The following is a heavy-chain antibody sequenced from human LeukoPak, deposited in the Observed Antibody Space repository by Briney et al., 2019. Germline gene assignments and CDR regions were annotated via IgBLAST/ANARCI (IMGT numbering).Heavy chain of an antibody. CDR1: GYTFTSYG. J-gene: IGHJ6*03. Sequence: ASVKVSCKASGYTFTSYGISWVRQAPGQGLEWMGWISAYNGNTNYAQKLQGSVTMTTDTSTSTAYMELRSLRSDDTAVYYCARTIEGWTYGQRYHYMDVWGKGTTVTISS. V-gene: IGHV1-18*01. CDR3: ARTIEGWTYGQRYHYMDV. CDR2: ISAYNGNT. D-gene: IGHD3-10*01.